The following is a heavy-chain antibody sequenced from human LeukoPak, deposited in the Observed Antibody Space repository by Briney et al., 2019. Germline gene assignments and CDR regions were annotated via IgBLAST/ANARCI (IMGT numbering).Heavy chain of an antibody. V-gene: IGHV4-34*01. CDR3: ARSRWLVQRSAFDI. D-gene: IGHD6-19*01. Sequence: PSETLSLTCAVYGGSFSGYYWSWIRQPPGKGLEWIGEINHSGSTNYNPSLKSRVTISVDTSKNQFSLKLSSVTAADTAVYYCARSRWLVQRSAFDIWGQGTMVTVSS. J-gene: IGHJ3*02. CDR1: GGSFSGYY. CDR2: INHSGST.